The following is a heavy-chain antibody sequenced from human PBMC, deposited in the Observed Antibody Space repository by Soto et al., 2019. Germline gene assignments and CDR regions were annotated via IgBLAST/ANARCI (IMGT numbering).Heavy chain of an antibody. D-gene: IGHD6-19*01. V-gene: IGHV3-74*01. CDR1: GFSSSTYW. CDR3: ARAYSSGPDY. CDR2: IKRDGSST. Sequence: EVQLVESGGGLVQPGGSLRLSCAASGFSSSTYWMHWVRQAPGKGLVWVARIKRDGSSTSYADSVKGRFTISRDNAKNTLYLQMNSLRAEDTAVYYCARAYSSGPDYWGQGTLVTVS. J-gene: IGHJ4*02.